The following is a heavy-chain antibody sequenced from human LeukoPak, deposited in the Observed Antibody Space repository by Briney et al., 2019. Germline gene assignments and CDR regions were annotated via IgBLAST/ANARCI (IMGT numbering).Heavy chain of an antibody. V-gene: IGHV3-49*04. CDR3: TRVSLVAASVFFDY. CDR2: IRSKVYGGTT. Sequence: PGGSLRLSCTASGFTFGDNAMSWVRQAPGKGLEWVSFIRSKVYGGTTEYAASVKGRFNISRDDSKSIAYLQMNSLKTEDTAVYYCTRVSLVAASVFFDYWGQGTLVTVSS. D-gene: IGHD2-15*01. CDR1: GFTFGDNA. J-gene: IGHJ4*02.